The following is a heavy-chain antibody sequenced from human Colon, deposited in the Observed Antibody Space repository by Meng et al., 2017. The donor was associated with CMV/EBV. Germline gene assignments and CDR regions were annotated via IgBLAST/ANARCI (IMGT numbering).Heavy chain of an antibody. V-gene: IGHV3-30*02. CDR3: AKTPSTVAFDI. CDR1: GFSFRNYV. J-gene: IGHJ3*02. Sequence: GESLKISCAASGFSFRNYVMGWVRQAPGKGLEWVAFIRYDGSNKYYADSVKGRFTISRDNSKNTLYLQMNSLRAEDTAVYYCAKTPSTVAFDIWGQGTMVTVSS. CDR2: IRYDGSNK.